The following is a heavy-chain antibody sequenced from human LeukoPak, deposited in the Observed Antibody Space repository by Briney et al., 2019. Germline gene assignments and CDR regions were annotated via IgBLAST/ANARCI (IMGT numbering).Heavy chain of an antibody. V-gene: IGHV3-48*03. D-gene: IGHD5-18*01. J-gene: IGHJ6*03. CDR3: ARETDTAMEYYYYYYMDV. CDR2: ISSSGSTI. Sequence: PGGSLRLSCAASGFTFSSYEMNWVRQAPGKGLEWVSYISSSGSTIYYADSVKGRFTISRDNAKNSLYLQMNSLRAEDTAVYYCARETDTAMEYYYYYYMDVWGKGTTVTVSS. CDR1: GFTFSSYE.